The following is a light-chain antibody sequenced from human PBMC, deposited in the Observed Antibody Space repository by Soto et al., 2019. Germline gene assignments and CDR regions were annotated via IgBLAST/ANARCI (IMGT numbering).Light chain of an antibody. CDR1: QTTGSY. V-gene: IGKV1-39*01. CDR2: AAS. Sequence: DIQMTQSPSSLSASIGDRVTITCRAGQTTGSYLNWYQQKPGKAPKLLIYAASSLHTGVPSRFSGSGSGTDFTLTITSLQPEDFATYYCLQANSFPLTFGGGTKVEIK. CDR3: LQANSFPLT. J-gene: IGKJ4*01.